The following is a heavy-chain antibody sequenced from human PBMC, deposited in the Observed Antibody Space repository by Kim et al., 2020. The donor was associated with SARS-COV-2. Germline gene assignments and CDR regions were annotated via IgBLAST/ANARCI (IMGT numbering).Heavy chain of an antibody. Sequence: SVKVSCKASGGTFSSYAISWVRQAPGQGLEWMGGIIPIFGTANYAQKFQGRVTITADESTSTAYMELSSLRSEDTAVYYCARGRYCTGGVCYFRFDYWGQGTLVTVSS. J-gene: IGHJ4*02. CDR1: GGTFSSYA. CDR2: IIPIFGTA. V-gene: IGHV1-69*13. CDR3: ARGRYCTGGVCYFRFDY. D-gene: IGHD2-8*02.